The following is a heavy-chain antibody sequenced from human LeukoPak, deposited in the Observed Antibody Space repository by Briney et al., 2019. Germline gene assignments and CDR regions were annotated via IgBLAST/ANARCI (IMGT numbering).Heavy chain of an antibody. CDR3: ASLLGYCSGGSCYPFDC. CDR1: GFTFSSYW. Sequence: PGGSLRLSCVASGFTFSSYWMHWVRHDPRKGLVWVSRINGDGRNINYADSVRGRFTISRDNAKNTLYLQMNSLRAEDTAVYYCASLLGYCSGGSCYPFDCWGQGTLVTVSS. V-gene: IGHV3-74*01. D-gene: IGHD2-15*01. CDR2: INGDGRNI. J-gene: IGHJ4*02.